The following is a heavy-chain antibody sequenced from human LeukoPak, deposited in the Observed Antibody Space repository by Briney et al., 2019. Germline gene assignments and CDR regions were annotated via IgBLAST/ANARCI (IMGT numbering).Heavy chain of an antibody. Sequence: ASVKVSRKASGYTFTSYGISWVRQAPGQGLEWMGWISAYNGNTNYAQKLQGRVTLTTDTSTSTAYMELRSLRSDDTAVYYCARAKTKYVDTAMVPLWYWGQGTLVTVSS. J-gene: IGHJ4*02. CDR2: ISAYNGNT. CDR1: GYTFTSYG. V-gene: IGHV1-18*01. D-gene: IGHD5-18*01. CDR3: ARAKTKYVDTAMVPLWY.